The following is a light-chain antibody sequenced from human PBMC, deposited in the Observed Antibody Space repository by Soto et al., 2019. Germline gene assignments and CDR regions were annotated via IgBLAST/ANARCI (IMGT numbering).Light chain of an antibody. CDR3: QQYGSSPYT. V-gene: IGKV3-20*01. CDR2: GAS. J-gene: IGKJ2*01. CDR1: QSVDSSY. Sequence: EIVLTQSPGTLSLSPGERATLSCRASQSVDSSYLAWYQQKPGQAPRLLIYGASSRATGIPDRFSGSGSETDFTLTISRLEPEDFAVYYCQQYGSSPYTFGQVTKLDIK.